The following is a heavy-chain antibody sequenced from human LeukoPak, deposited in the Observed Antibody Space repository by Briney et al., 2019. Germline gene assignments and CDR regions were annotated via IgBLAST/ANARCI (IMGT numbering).Heavy chain of an antibody. CDR2: INHSGST. D-gene: IGHD3-22*01. CDR1: GVSFSGYY. J-gene: IGHJ4*02. Sequence: SETLSLTCAVYGVSFSGYYWSWIRQPPGKGLEWIGEINHSGSTNYNPSLKSRVTISVDTSKNQFSLKLSSVTAADTAVYYCARDGGLDSSGYYFDYWGQGTLVTVSS. V-gene: IGHV4-34*01. CDR3: ARDGGLDSSGYYFDY.